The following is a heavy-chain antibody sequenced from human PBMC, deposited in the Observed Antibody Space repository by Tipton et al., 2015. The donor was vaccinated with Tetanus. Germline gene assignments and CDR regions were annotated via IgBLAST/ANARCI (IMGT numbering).Heavy chain of an antibody. CDR2: IWPGDSTA. D-gene: IGHD6-13*01. J-gene: IGHJ5*02. Sequence: VQLVQSGAEVKKPGDSLNISCKASGYTFNTYWIAWVRQRPGRGLEWMGIIWPGDSTARYSPSFQGHVTISVDKSATTTYLQWDTLKASDTATYYCARHWSKAFASSFDPWGQGTLVIVSS. V-gene: IGHV5-51*01. CDR1: GYTFNTYW. CDR3: ARHWSKAFASSFDP.